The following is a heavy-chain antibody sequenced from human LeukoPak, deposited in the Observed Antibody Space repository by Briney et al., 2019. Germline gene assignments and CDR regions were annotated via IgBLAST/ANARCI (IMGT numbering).Heavy chain of an antibody. D-gene: IGHD6-13*01. CDR3: ARGGIAAAGSGSFDP. CDR2: IYYSGST. CDR1: GGSISSSSYY. Sequence: SETLSLTCTVSGGSISSSSYYWGWIRQPPGKGLEWIGSIYYSGSTYYNPSHKSRVTISVDTSKNQFSLKLSSVTAADTAVYYCARGGIAAAGSGSFDPWGPGTLVTVSS. J-gene: IGHJ5*02. V-gene: IGHV4-39*07.